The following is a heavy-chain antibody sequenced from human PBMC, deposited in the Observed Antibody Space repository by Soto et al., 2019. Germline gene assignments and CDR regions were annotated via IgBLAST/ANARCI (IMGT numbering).Heavy chain of an antibody. J-gene: IGHJ4*02. CDR1: GFTFTNYG. D-gene: IGHD2-2*01. V-gene: IGHV1-18*01. CDR2: ISAYNGNT. CDR3: AGDYCSATSCYIHDY. Sequence: QGQLVQSGAEVEQPGASVKVSCKASGFTFTNYGISWVRQAPGQGLEWMGWISAYNGNTNYAQRLQGRVTMTTDTSTSTAYMELTSLRSDDTAVYYCAGDYCSATSCYIHDYWGQGSLVTVSS.